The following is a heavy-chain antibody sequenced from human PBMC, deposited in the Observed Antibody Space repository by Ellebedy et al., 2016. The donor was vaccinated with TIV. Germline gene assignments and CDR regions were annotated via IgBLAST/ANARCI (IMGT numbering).Heavy chain of an antibody. CDR1: GFSFRDHW. CDR2: IDQDGSRM. V-gene: IGHV3-7*02. CDR3: ARGHPTTMNSLMGY. Sequence: GESLKISXAVSGFSFRDHWMIWVRQPAGKGLEWVANIDQDGSRMNYVDSVKGRFTISRDNAKDSLYLQMNSLRVEDTAVYYCARGHPTTMNSLMGYWGQGTLVTVSS. J-gene: IGHJ4*02. D-gene: IGHD4-17*01.